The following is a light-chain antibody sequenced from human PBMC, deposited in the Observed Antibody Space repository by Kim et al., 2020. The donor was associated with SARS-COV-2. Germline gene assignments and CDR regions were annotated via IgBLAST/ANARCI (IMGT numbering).Light chain of an antibody. J-gene: IGLJ1*01. CDR3: RSYASSSTYV. CDR2: DVS. CDR1: SSDVGGYTY. V-gene: IGLV2-14*04. Sequence: GQSITISCTGTSSDVGGYTYDSWYQQHPGKAPKLMICDVSQRPAGVSHRFSGSKAGNTAPLTISGLPAEDEDDYYCRSYASSSTYVFGTGTKVTVL.